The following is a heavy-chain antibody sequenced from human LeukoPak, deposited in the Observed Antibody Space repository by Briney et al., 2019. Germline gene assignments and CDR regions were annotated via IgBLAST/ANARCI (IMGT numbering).Heavy chain of an antibody. CDR1: GFTFSSYW. Sequence: GGSLRLSCAASGFTFSSYWMNWVRQAPGKGLEWVANIKFDGSDKFYVDSVKGRFTISRDNAKNLLYLQMNSLRAEDTAVYYCAREDAYTGLDYWGQGTLVTVSS. V-gene: IGHV3-7*01. CDR2: IKFDGSDK. J-gene: IGHJ4*02. CDR3: AREDAYTGLDY. D-gene: IGHD3-16*01.